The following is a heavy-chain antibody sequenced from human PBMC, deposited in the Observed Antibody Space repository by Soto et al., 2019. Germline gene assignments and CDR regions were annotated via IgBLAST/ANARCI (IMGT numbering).Heavy chain of an antibody. J-gene: IGHJ3*02. CDR3: AKDRRSHDAFDI. CDR1: GCTFDDYA. V-gene: IGHV3-9*01. CDR2: ISWNSGSI. Sequence: GGSLRLSWAASGCTFDDYAMRWIRQAPGKGLEWVSGISWNSGSIGYADSVKGRFTISRDNAKNSLYLQMNSLRAEDTALYYCAKDRRSHDAFDIWGQGTMVTVSS.